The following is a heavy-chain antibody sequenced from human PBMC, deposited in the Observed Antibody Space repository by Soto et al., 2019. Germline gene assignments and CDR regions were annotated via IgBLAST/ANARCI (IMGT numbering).Heavy chain of an antibody. D-gene: IGHD6-13*01. CDR2: ISSSSDYR. CDR3: ARVAHSSSWYELDY. V-gene: IGHV3-11*06. CDR1: GFTFSDYY. Sequence: QVQLVESGGGLVKPGGSLRLSCAAFGFTFSDYYMSWVRQAPGQGLEWVSYISSSSDYRNYADSVMGRFTISRDNAKNSLYLQMNSLRAEDTAVYYCARVAHSSSWYELDYWGRGTLVTVSS. J-gene: IGHJ4*02.